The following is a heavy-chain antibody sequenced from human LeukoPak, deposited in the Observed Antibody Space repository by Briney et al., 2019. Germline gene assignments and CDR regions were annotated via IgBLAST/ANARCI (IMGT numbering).Heavy chain of an antibody. V-gene: IGHV3-53*04. J-gene: IGHJ5*02. CDR2: IYSGGST. D-gene: IGHD3-10*01. CDR3: ARVFRYWFDP. Sequence: GGSLRLSCAASGFTVRSNYMSWVRQAPGKGLEWVSVIYSGGSTYYADSVKGRFTISRHNSKNTLYLQMNSLRAEDTAVYYCARVFRYWFDPWGQGTLVTVSS. CDR1: GFTVRSNY.